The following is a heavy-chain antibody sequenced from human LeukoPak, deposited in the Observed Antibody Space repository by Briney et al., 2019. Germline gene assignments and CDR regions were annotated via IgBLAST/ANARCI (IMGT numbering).Heavy chain of an antibody. CDR1: GYTFTGYY. V-gene: IGHV1-2*02. Sequence: GASVKVSCKASGYTFTGYYMHWVRQAPGQGLEWMGWINPNSGGTNYAQKFQGRVTMTRDTSISTAYMELSRLRSDDTAVYYCAISMDIAAAGHRFDYWGQGTLVTVSS. J-gene: IGHJ4*02. CDR3: AISMDIAAAGHRFDY. CDR2: INPNSGGT. D-gene: IGHD6-13*01.